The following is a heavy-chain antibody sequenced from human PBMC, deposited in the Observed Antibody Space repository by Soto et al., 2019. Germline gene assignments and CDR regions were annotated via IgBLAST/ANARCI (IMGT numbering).Heavy chain of an antibody. D-gene: IGHD5-12*01. CDR2: ISAYNGNT. Sequence: ASLKVSCKASGYTFSSYGIIWGRQAPGQGLEWMGWISAYNGNTNYAQKLQGRVTMTTDTSTSTAYMELRSLRSDDTAVYYCARDVATTAEGDDAFDIWGQGTMVTVSS. J-gene: IGHJ3*02. V-gene: IGHV1-18*01. CDR1: GYTFSSYG. CDR3: ARDVATTAEGDDAFDI.